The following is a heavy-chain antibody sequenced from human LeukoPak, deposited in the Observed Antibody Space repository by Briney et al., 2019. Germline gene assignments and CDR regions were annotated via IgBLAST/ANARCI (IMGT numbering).Heavy chain of an antibody. CDR3: VVITWDD. J-gene: IGHJ4*02. V-gene: IGHV3-48*03. CDR2: ISSSGSTI. D-gene: IGHD3-22*01. Sequence: TGGSLRLSCAASGFTLSTYETNWVRQAPGKGLEWVSYISSSGSTIYYADSVKGRFTISRDNAENSLYLQMNSLRAEDTAIYYCVVITWDDWGQGTLVTVSS. CDR1: GFTLSTYE.